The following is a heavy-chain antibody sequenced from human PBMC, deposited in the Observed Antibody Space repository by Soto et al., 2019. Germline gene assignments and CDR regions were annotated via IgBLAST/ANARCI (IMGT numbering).Heavy chain of an antibody. CDR2: INHSGST. CDR3: ARGLIVVVPAAPAYYFDY. Sequence: SETLSLTCAVYGGSFSGYYWSWIRQPPGKGLEWIGEINHSGSTNYNPSLKSRVTISVDTSKNQFSLKLSSVTAADTAVYYCARGLIVVVPAAPAYYFDYWGQGTLVTVSS. CDR1: GGSFSGYY. D-gene: IGHD2-2*01. V-gene: IGHV4-34*01. J-gene: IGHJ4*02.